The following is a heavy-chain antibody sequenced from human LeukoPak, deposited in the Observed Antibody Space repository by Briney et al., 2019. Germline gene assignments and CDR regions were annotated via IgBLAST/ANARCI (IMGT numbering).Heavy chain of an antibody. CDR1: GYSFTSYA. D-gene: IGHD3-3*01. CDR3: ARRYYDFLSDLYGMDV. V-gene: IGHV7-4-1*02. J-gene: IGHJ6*02. Sequence: ASVKVSCKSSGYSFTSYAMNWVRQAPGQGLEWVGWINTNTGNPTYAQGFTGRFVFSLDTSVSTAYLQISSLKAEDTAMYCCARRYYDFLSDLYGMDVWGQGTTVTVSS. CDR2: INTNTGNP.